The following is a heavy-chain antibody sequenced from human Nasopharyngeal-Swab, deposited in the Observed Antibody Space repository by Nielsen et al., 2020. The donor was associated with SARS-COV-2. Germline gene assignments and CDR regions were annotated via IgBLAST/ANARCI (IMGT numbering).Heavy chain of an antibody. D-gene: IGHD6-19*01. CDR3: ARDPEAVAPFYGMDA. Sequence: ASVKVSCKASGYTFTSYYMHWVRQAPGQGLEWMGIINPSGGSTSYAQKFQGRVTMTRDTSTSTVYMELSSLRSEDTAVYYCARDPEAVAPFYGMDAWGQGTTVTVSS. J-gene: IGHJ6*02. V-gene: IGHV1-46*01. CDR2: INPSGGST. CDR1: GYTFTSYY.